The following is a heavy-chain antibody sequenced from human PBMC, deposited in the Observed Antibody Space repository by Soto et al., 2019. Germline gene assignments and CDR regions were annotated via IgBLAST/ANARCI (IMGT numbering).Heavy chain of an antibody. Sequence: ASVKVSCKVSGYTLTELSMHWVRQAPGKGLEWKGGFDPEDGETIYAQKFQGRVTMTEDTSTDTAYMELSSLRSGDTAVYYCGIGFAVPTRGGYNFYMDVWG. CDR3: GIGFAVPTRGGYNFYMDV. J-gene: IGHJ6*03. V-gene: IGHV1-24*01. CDR1: GYTLTELS. CDR2: FDPEDGET. D-gene: IGHD4-17*01.